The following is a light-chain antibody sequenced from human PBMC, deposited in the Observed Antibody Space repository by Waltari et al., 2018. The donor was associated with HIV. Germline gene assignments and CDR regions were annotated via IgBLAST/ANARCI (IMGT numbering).Light chain of an antibody. CDR2: DND. J-gene: IGLJ2*01. CDR1: SSNLGNNY. CDR3: EAWDSGPRAVV. V-gene: IGLV1-51*01. Sequence: QSVLTQPPSVSAAPGQKVTISCSGTSSNLGNNYVSWYQQFPGAAPKLLLYDNDKRPSGIPDRFSGSKSGTSATLGIIGLQTGDEADYYCEAWDSGPRAVVFGAGTKLTVL.